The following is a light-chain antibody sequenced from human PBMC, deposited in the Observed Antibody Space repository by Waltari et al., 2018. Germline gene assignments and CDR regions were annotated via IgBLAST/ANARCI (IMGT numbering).Light chain of an antibody. Sequence: QSALTQPASASGSPGPSLTISCTGTRSDVGNSKLVSWYQRHPGKAPRLRIYEGTKRPSGVSNRFSGSKSGNTASLTISGLQSEDEADYYCCSYAGGRRVFGGGTKLTVL. CDR3: CSYAGGRRV. CDR1: RSDVGNSKL. J-gene: IGLJ3*02. V-gene: IGLV2-23*01. CDR2: EGT.